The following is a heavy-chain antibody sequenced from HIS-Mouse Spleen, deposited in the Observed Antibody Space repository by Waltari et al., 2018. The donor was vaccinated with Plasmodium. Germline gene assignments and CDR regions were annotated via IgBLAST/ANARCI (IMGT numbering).Heavy chain of an antibody. CDR3: ARDCSSTSCLDAFDI. CDR1: GGSISSYS. D-gene: IGHD2-2*01. Sequence: QVQLQESGPGLVKPSETLSLTCTVPGGSISSYSWRWIRTPPGKGLEWIGYIYYSGSTNYNPSLKSRVTISVDTSKNQFSLKLSSVTAADTAVYYCARDCSSTSCLDAFDIWGQGTMVTVSS. J-gene: IGHJ3*02. CDR2: IYYSGST. V-gene: IGHV4-59*01.